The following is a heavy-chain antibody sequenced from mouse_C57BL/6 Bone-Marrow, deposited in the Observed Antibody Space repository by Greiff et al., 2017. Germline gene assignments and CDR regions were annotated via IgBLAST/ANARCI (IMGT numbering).Heavy chain of an antibody. Sequence: VMLVESGAELVKPGASVKISCKVSGYAFSTYWLNWVKQRPGKGLEWIGQIYPGDGDTNYNGKFKGKATLTADKSSSTAYMQLSSLTSEDSAVYFCARDWDYFDDWGQGTTLTVSS. CDR1: GYAFSTYW. D-gene: IGHD4-1*01. CDR2: IYPGDGDT. V-gene: IGHV1-80*01. J-gene: IGHJ2*01. CDR3: ARDWDYFDD.